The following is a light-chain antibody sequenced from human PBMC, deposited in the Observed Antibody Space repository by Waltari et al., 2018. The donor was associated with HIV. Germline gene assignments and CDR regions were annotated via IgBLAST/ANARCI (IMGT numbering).Light chain of an antibody. CDR1: SIDIGGCTY. V-gene: IGLV2-14*01. J-gene: IGLJ1*01. Sequence: SALTQPASVSGSPGQSITISCHGTSIDIGGCTYVAWYQQYPGKAPKLIIYEVSNRPSGVSNRFSGSKSANTASLTISGLQAEDEADYYCSSYTTNTYVFGTGTKVTVL. CDR3: SSYTTNTYV. CDR2: EVS.